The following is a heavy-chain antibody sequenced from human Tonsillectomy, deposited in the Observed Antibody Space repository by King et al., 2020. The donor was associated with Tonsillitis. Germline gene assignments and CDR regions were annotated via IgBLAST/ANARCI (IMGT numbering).Heavy chain of an antibody. CDR3: ARLHMGFLGWVDP. CDR2: IYYSGRT. Sequence: QLQESGPGLVKPSETLSLTCTVSGGSINSSTYYWGWIRQPPGKGMDWIGSIYYSGRTYYNPSLKGRVTIFGDTSKNRFSLKLSSVTAADTAEYYCARLHMGFLGWVDPWGQGNLVTVSS. CDR1: GGSINSSTYY. V-gene: IGHV4-39*01. D-gene: IGHD3-3*01. J-gene: IGHJ5*02.